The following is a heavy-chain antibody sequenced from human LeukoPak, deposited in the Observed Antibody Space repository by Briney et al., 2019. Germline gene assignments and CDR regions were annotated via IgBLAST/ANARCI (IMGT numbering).Heavy chain of an antibody. J-gene: IGHJ4*02. V-gene: IGHV3-74*01. CDR2: IKGDGSST. CDR3: VGDPDYGGYSRFDY. Sequence: PGGSLRLSCAASGLTFSSYWMSWVRQAPGKGLVWVSRIKGDGSSTSYADSVKGRFTISRDNDKNTLYLQMNSLRGEDTAVYYCVGDPDYGGYSRFDYWGQGTLVTVSS. D-gene: IGHD4-23*01. CDR1: GLTFSSYW.